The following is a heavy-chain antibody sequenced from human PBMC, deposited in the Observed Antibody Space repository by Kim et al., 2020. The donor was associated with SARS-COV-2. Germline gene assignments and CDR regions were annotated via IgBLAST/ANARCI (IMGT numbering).Heavy chain of an antibody. CDR2: ISGSGGST. Sequence: GGSLRLSCAASGFTFSSYAMSWVRQAPGKGLEWVSAISGSGGSTYYADSVKGRFTISRDNSKNTLYLQMNSLRAEDTAVYYCAKCLVTSYYDSRGPRDYWGQGTLVTVSS. J-gene: IGHJ4*02. CDR1: GFTFSSYA. CDR3: AKCLVTSYYDSRGPRDY. D-gene: IGHD3-22*01. V-gene: IGHV3-23*01.